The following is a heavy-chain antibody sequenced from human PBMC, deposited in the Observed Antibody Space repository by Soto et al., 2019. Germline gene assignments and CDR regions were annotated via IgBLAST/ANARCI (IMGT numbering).Heavy chain of an antibody. D-gene: IGHD2-15*01. CDR2: ISYAGSNK. CDR1: GFTFSSYA. V-gene: IGHV3-30-3*01. CDR3: ARAGGLLLDY. Sequence: QVQLVDSGGGVVQPGRSLRLSCAASGFTFSSYAMHWVRQAPGKGLEWVAVISYAGSNKYYADSVKGRFTISRDISKNTLQLHMNSLRAEDTAVYYCARAGGLLLDYWGQGTLVTASS. J-gene: IGHJ4*02.